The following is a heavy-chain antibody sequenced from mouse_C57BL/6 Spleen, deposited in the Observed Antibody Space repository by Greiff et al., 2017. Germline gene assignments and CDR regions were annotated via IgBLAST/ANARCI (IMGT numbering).Heavy chain of an antibody. Sequence: QVQLKESGAELVRPGASVTLSCKASGYTFTDYEMHWVKQTPVHGLEWIGAIDPETGGTAYNQKFKGKAILTADKSSSTAYMELRSLTSEDSAVYYCARHYDYAWFAYWGQGTLVTVSA. CDR1: GYTFTDYE. CDR2: IDPETGGT. V-gene: IGHV1-15*01. D-gene: IGHD2-4*01. J-gene: IGHJ3*01. CDR3: ARHYDYAWFAY.